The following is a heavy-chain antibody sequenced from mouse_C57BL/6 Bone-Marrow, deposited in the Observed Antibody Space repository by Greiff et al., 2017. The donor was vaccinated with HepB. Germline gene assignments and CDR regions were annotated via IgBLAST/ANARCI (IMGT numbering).Heavy chain of an antibody. D-gene: IGHD1-1*01. Sequence: VQLQESGAELARPGASVKLSCKASGYTFTSYGISWVKQRTGQGLEWIGEIYPRSGNTYYNEKFKGKATLTADKSSSTAYMELRSLTSEDSAVYFCARPLLLLRFDYWGQGTTLTVSS. CDR1: GYTFTSYG. V-gene: IGHV1-81*01. CDR3: ARPLLLLRFDY. J-gene: IGHJ2*01. CDR2: IYPRSGNT.